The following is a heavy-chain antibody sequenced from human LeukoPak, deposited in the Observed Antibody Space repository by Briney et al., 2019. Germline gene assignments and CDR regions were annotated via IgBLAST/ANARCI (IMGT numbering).Heavy chain of an antibody. CDR3: ARQPPAGSGWYYYCMDV. CDR2: IYPGDSDT. D-gene: IGHD3-10*01. V-gene: IGHV5-51*01. Sequence: ESLMTSCKCSGYSLNSYLIAWMRQMPGKGLKWIWIIYPGDSDTRDSPSFQGQVSISADKSISTAYLQWSSMKASDTAMYYCARQPPAGSGWYYYCMDVWGKGTTVTVSS. J-gene: IGHJ6*03. CDR1: GYSLNSYL.